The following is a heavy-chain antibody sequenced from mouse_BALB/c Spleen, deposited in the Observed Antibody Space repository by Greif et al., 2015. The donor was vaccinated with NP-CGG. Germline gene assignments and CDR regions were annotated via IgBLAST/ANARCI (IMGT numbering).Heavy chain of an antibody. J-gene: IGHJ1*01. V-gene: IGHV5-15*02. CDR2: ISNLAYSI. CDR1: GFTFSDYG. D-gene: IGHD1-1*01. CDR3: ARDYYGSSYWNFDV. Sequence: EVQRVESGGGLVQPGGSRKLSCAASGFTFSDYGMAWVRQAPGKGPEWVAFISNLAYSIYYADTVTGRFTISRENAKNTLYLEMSSLRSEDTAMYYCARDYYGSSYWNFDVWGAGTTVTVSS.